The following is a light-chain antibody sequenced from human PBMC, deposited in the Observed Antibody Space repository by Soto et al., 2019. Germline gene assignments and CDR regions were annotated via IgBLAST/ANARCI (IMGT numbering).Light chain of an antibody. CDR1: SSDVGDNNY. J-gene: IGLJ1*01. CDR2: EVT. CDR3: SSFTSSSTFV. V-gene: IGLV2-14*01. Sequence: SALTQPASVSGSPGQSITISCSGTSSDVGDNNYVSWYQQPPGKGPKLMIYEVTHRPSGISNRFSGSKSGNTASLTISGLQAQDEAAYYRSSFTSSSTFVFGTGTKVTVL.